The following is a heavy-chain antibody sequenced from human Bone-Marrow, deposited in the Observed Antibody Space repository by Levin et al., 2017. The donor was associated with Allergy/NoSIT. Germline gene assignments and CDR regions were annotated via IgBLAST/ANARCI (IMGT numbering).Heavy chain of an antibody. V-gene: IGHV1-18*01. CDR2: ITAYNGNT. D-gene: IGHD6-19*01. CDR1: GYTFTSYG. Sequence: GASVKVSCKASGYTFTSYGITWVRQAPGQGLEWMGWITAYNGNTNYAQKLQGRVTMTTDTSTSTAYMELTSLRSDDTAVYYCARGRYTAVAGTRVKYNWFDPWGQGTLVTVSS. J-gene: IGHJ5*02. CDR3: ARGRYTAVAGTRVKYNWFDP.